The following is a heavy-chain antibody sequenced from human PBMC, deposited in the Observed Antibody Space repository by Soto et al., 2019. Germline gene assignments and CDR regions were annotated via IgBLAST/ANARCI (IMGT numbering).Heavy chain of an antibody. J-gene: IGHJ4*02. D-gene: IGHD2-2*01. CDR2: IYSGGST. CDR3: ARDACSNSGK. V-gene: IGHV3-66*01. Sequence: PGGSLRLSCAASGFTFSKYATTWARPAPGKGLEWVSVIYSGGSTYYADSVKGRFTISRDNSKNTLYLQMNSLRAEDTAVYYSARDACSNSGKWVQGPLVTVS. CDR1: GFTFSKYA.